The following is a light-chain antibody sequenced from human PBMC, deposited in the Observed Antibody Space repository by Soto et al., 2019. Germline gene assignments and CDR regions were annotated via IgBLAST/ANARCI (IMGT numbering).Light chain of an antibody. Sequence: DIPMTQSPSSLSASVGDRVTITCRASPSISSYLYWYQQKPGKAPKLLIYAASSLQSGVPSSFSGSGSETDFTLTISSLQPEDFATYYCQQSGTIGHGTKVEVK. CDR2: AAS. CDR3: QQSGT. CDR1: PSISSY. J-gene: IGKJ1*01. V-gene: IGKV1-39*01.